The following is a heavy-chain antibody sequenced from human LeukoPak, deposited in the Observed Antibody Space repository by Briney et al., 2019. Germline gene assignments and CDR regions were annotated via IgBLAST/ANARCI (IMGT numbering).Heavy chain of an antibody. V-gene: IGHV3-53*01. CDR3: ARAHCSSTSCYLDY. Sequence: GGSLRLSCAASGFTVSSNYMSWVRQAPGKGLEWVSVIYSGGSTYYADSVKGRFTISRDNSKNTLYLQMNSLRAEDTAVYYCARAHCSSTSCYLDYWDQGTLVTVSS. D-gene: IGHD2-2*01. J-gene: IGHJ4*02. CDR2: IYSGGST. CDR1: GFTVSSNY.